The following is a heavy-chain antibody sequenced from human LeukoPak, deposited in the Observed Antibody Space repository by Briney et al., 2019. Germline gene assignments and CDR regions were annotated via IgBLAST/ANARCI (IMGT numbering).Heavy chain of an antibody. Sequence: PGGSLGLSCGASGFPFDVFALHWVREAPGKGLGGVSLISGDGGSTSYADSVKGRFTISRDNSKNSLYLQMNSLRTEDTALYYCAKDMVSNVDTGRWGQGTLVTVSS. CDR3: AKDMVSNVDTGR. CDR2: ISGDGGST. D-gene: IGHD5-18*01. V-gene: IGHV3-43*02. CDR1: GFPFDVFA. J-gene: IGHJ4*02.